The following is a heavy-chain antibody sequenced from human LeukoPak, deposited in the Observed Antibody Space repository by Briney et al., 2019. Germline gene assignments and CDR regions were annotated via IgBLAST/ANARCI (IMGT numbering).Heavy chain of an antibody. CDR3: AKDGTPYSGYDYVDAFDI. CDR1: GFTFSSYA. Sequence: PGGSLRLSCAASGFTFSSYAMSWVRQAPGKGLEWVSAISGSGGSTYYADSVKGRFTISRDNSKNTLYLQMNSLRAEDTAVYYCAKDGTPYSGYDYVDAFDIWGQGTMVTVSS. V-gene: IGHV3-23*01. J-gene: IGHJ3*02. CDR2: ISGSGGST. D-gene: IGHD5-12*01.